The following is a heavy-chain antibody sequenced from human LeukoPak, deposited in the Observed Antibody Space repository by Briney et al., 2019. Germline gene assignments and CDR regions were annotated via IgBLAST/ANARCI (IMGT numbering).Heavy chain of an antibody. CDR2: ISSSSSYI. J-gene: IGHJ6*03. D-gene: IGHD5-12*01. Sequence: GGSLRLSCAASGFTFSRYSMNWVRQAPGKGLEWVSSISSSSSYIYYADSVKGRFTISRDNSKNTLYLQMNSLRTEDTAVYYCARGSRAIVATKFARGRYMDVWGKGTTVTVSS. V-gene: IGHV3-21*01. CDR3: ARGSRAIVATKFARGRYMDV. CDR1: GFTFSRYS.